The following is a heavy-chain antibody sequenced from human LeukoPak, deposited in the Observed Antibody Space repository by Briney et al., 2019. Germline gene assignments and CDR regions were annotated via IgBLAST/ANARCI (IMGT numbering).Heavy chain of an antibody. D-gene: IGHD2-15*01. V-gene: IGHV3-30*04. CDR3: ARDNIGSGNFDY. J-gene: IGHJ4*02. CDR1: GFTFSSYA. CDR2: ISYDGSNK. Sequence: GGSLRLSCAASGFTFSSYAMHWVRQAPGKGLEWVAVISYDGSNKYYADSVKGRFTISRDNSKNTLYLQMNSLRAEDTAVYYCARDNIGSGNFDYWGQGTLVTVSS.